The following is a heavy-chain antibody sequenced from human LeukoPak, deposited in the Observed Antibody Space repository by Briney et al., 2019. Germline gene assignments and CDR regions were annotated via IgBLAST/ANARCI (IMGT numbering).Heavy chain of an antibody. CDR2: IYYSGST. CDR3: AGAFPDSSRYIGSLDH. V-gene: IGHV4-59*01. J-gene: IGHJ4*02. CDR1: GGSISSYY. Sequence: PSETLSLTCAVSGGSISSYYWSWIRQPPGKGLEFIGHIYYSGSTNYNPSLKSRVTISVDTFKKQFSLNLSSVTAADTAVYYCAGAFPDSSRYIGSLDHWGQGTLVTVSP. D-gene: IGHD3-22*01.